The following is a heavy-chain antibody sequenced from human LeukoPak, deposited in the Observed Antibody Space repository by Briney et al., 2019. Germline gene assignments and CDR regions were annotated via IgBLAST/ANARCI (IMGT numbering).Heavy chain of an antibody. CDR1: GFTFSSYG. CDR3: AKADCSSTSCYGGMGYYFDY. J-gene: IGHJ4*02. V-gene: IGHV3-30*18. D-gene: IGHD2-2*01. Sequence: GGSLRLSCAASGFTFSSYGMHWVRQAPGKGLEWVAVISYDGSNKYYADSVKGRFTISRDNSKNTLYLQMNSLRAGDTAVYYCAKADCSSTSCYGGMGYYFDYWGQGTLVTVSS. CDR2: ISYDGSNK.